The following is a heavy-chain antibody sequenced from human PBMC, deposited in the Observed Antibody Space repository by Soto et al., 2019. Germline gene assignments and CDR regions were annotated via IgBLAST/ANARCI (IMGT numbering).Heavy chain of an antibody. CDR3: AKGTYRKYSSSWSALLDY. CDR2: ISYDGSNK. Sequence: QVQLVESGGGVVQPGRSLRLSCAASGFTFSSYGMHWVRQAPGKGLEWVAVISYDGSNKYYADSVKGRFTISRDNSKNTLYLQMNSLRAEDTAVYYCAKGTYRKYSSSWSALLDYWGQGTLVTVSS. V-gene: IGHV3-30*18. D-gene: IGHD6-13*01. J-gene: IGHJ4*02. CDR1: GFTFSSYG.